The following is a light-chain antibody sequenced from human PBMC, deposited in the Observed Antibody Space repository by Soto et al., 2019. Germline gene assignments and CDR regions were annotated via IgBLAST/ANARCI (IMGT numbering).Light chain of an antibody. V-gene: IGLV1-44*01. CDR1: SSNIGGNT. CDR3: AAWDDNLNGLV. CDR2: ANN. Sequence: QSMLTQPPSASGTPGQRVTVSFSGSSSNIGGNTVHWYQQLPGTAPRLLIYANNQRPSGVPDRFSGSKSGTSASLAISGLQSEDEADYSCAAWDDNLNGLVFGSGTKLTVL. J-gene: IGLJ1*01.